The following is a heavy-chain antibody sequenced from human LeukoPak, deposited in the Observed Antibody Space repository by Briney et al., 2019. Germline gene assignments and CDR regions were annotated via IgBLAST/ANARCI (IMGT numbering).Heavy chain of an antibody. CDR1: GGSISSHY. CDR3: ARLAYDYSNYSDWFDP. V-gene: IGHV4-59*11. Sequence: SEILSLTCTVSGGSISSHYWSWIRQPPGKGLEWIGYIYYSGSTNYNPSLKSRVTISVDTSKNQFSLKLSSVTAADTAVYYCARLAYDYSNYSDWFDPWGQGTLVTVSS. D-gene: IGHD4-11*01. J-gene: IGHJ5*02. CDR2: IYYSGST.